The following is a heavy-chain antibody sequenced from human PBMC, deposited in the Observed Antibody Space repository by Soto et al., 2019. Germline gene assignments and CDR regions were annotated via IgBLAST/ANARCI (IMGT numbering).Heavy chain of an antibody. D-gene: IGHD3-16*01. Sequence: GGSLRLSCAASVVKFSNYAMSWVRQAPGKGLEWVSLISATGGGTYYADSVKGRFTISRDNSHNTLYLQVHSLTAEDTAVYYCAKDRRAGGNSAFYFDFWGQGAQVTVSS. J-gene: IGHJ4*02. CDR3: AKDRRAGGNSAFYFDF. V-gene: IGHV3-23*01. CDR2: ISATGGGT. CDR1: VVKFSNYA.